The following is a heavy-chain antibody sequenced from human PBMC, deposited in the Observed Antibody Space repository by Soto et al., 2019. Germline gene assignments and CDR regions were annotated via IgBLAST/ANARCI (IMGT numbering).Heavy chain of an antibody. CDR3: AGGGYYYDSSAYYRPFDY. Sequence: ASVKVCCEASGYTFTSYGINWVRQATGQGLEWMGWMNPNSGNTGYAQKFQGRVTMTRSTSISTAYMELSSLRSEDTAVYYCAGGGYYYDSSAYYRPFDYWGQGTLVTVSS. CDR2: MNPNSGNT. V-gene: IGHV1-8*01. CDR1: GYTFTSYG. J-gene: IGHJ4*02. D-gene: IGHD3-22*01.